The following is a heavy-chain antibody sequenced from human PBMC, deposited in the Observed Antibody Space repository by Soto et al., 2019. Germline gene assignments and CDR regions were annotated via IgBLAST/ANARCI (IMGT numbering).Heavy chain of an antibody. CDR3: ASQEAYDFWSGYYAWAHSYYFDY. CDR1: GFTFSDYY. J-gene: IGHJ4*02. D-gene: IGHD3-3*01. V-gene: IGHV3-11*01. Sequence: GGSLRLSCAASGFTFSDYYMSWIRQAPGKGLEWVSYISSSGSTIYYADSVKGRFTISRDNAKNSLYLQMNSLRAEDTAVYYCASQEAYDFWSGYYAWAHSYYFDYWGQGTLVTSPQ. CDR2: ISSSGSTI.